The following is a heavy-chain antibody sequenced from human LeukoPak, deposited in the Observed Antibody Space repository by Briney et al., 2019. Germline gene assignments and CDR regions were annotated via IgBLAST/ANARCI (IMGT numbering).Heavy chain of an antibody. CDR2: IYYSGGT. J-gene: IGHJ4*02. D-gene: IGHD7-27*01. CDR3: ARDLRSTGAIDY. CDR1: GGSISSSSYY. V-gene: IGHV4-39*07. Sequence: SETLSLTCTVSGGSISSSSYYWGWIRQPPGKGLEWIGSIYYSGGTYYNPSLKSRVTISVDTSKNQFSLKLSSVTAADTAVYYCARDLRSTGAIDYWGQGTLVTVTS.